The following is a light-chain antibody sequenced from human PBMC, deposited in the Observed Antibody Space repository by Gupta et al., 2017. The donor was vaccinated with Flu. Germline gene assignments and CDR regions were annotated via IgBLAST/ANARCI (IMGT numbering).Light chain of an antibody. V-gene: IGLV2-14*01. J-gene: IGLJ2*01. Sequence: QSALTQPASVSESPGQSITISCTGSGSDVGAYDSVSWYQHHTGKAPKLMIYDVSNRPAGVSNRFSGSKSGSTASLTISGRQADDEADYYCSSYTSSSTLVFGGGTKLTV. CDR1: GSDVGAYDS. CDR2: DVS. CDR3: SSYTSSSTLV.